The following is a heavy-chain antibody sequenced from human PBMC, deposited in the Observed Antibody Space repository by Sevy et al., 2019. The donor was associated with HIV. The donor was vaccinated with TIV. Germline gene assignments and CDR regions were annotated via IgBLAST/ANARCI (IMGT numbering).Heavy chain of an antibody. CDR2: ISSSGSPI. CDR3: ARDLPGDSRMDV. Sequence: GGSLRLSCAASGFTFSSYEMNWVHQAPGKGLEWVSYISSSGSPIYYADSVKGRFTISRDNAKNSLYLQMNSLRAEDTGVYYCARDLPGDSRMDVWGQGTTVTVSS. CDR1: GFTFSSYE. V-gene: IGHV3-48*03. D-gene: IGHD3-22*01. J-gene: IGHJ6*02.